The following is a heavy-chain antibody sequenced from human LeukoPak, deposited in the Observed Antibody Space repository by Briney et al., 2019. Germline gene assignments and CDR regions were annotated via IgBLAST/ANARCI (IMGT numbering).Heavy chain of an antibody. CDR1: GGSISSYY. V-gene: IGHV4-59*08. CDR2: IYYSGST. J-gene: IGHJ5*01. Sequence: SETLSLTCTVSGGSISSYYWSWIRQPPGKGLEWIGYIYYSGSTNYNPPLKSRVTISVDTSKNQFSLKLSSVTAADTAVYYCAKLTRTYYGSGRHNWFDSWGQGTLVIVSS. D-gene: IGHD3-10*01. CDR3: AKLTRTYYGSGRHNWFDS.